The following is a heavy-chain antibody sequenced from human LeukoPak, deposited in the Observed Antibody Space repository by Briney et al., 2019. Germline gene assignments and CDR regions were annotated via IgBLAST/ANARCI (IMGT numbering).Heavy chain of an antibody. CDR1: GYTFTGYY. Sequence: ASVKVSCKASGYTFTGYYMHWVRQAPGQGLEWMGWINPNSGGTNYAQKFQGRVTMTRDTSISTAYMELSRLRSDDTAVYYCARGPYYYDSSGIYDYWGQGTLVTVSS. D-gene: IGHD3-22*01. CDR2: INPNSGGT. J-gene: IGHJ4*02. V-gene: IGHV1-2*02. CDR3: ARGPYYYDSSGIYDY.